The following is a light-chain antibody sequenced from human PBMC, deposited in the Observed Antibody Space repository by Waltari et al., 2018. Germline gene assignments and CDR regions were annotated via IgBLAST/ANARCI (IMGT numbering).Light chain of an antibody. CDR3: QQYNNWPPMYT. V-gene: IGKV3-15*01. J-gene: IGKJ2*01. Sequence: EIVMTQSPATLSVSPGERATLSCRASQSVSSNIAWYQQKPGQAPRLLIYGASTRATGIPARFGGSGSGTEFTLTISSLQSEDFAVYYCQQYNNWPPMYTFGQGTKLEIK. CDR2: GAS. CDR1: QSVSSN.